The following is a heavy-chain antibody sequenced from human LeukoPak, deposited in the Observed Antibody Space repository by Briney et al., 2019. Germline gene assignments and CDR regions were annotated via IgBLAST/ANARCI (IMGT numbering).Heavy chain of an antibody. CDR3: AKDMGYCSSATCYGLDY. Sequence: GGSLRLSCAASGFTLSSYAMSWVRQAPGKGLEWVSAISVSGNTYHADSVKGRFTISRDSSKNTLYLQMNRLRAEDAAVYYCAKDMGYCSSATCYGLDYWGQGTLVTVSS. J-gene: IGHJ4*02. D-gene: IGHD2-2*01. CDR1: GFTLSSYA. CDR2: ISVSGNT. V-gene: IGHV3-23*01.